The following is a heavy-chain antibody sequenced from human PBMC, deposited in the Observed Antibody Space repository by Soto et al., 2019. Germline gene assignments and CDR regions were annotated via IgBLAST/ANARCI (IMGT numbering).Heavy chain of an antibody. V-gene: IGHV1-3*01. Sequence: GASVKVSCKASGYTFTSYAMHWVRQAPGQRLEWMGWINAGNSNTKYSQKFQGRVTITRDTSASTAYMELSSLRSEDTAVYYCAREVRQYSSSWYYFDYWGQGTLVTVSS. CDR1: GYTFTSYA. J-gene: IGHJ4*02. D-gene: IGHD6-13*01. CDR3: AREVRQYSSSWYYFDY. CDR2: INAGNSNT.